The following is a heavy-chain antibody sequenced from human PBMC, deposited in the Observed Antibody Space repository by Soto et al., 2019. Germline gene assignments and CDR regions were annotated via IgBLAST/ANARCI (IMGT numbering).Heavy chain of an antibody. CDR1: GGSISSYY. V-gene: IGHV4-59*01. D-gene: IGHD5-18*01. CDR3: ATRSVDTAMVFDY. Sequence: SETLSLTCTVSGGSISSYYWSWIRQPPGKGLEWIGYIYYSGSTNYNPSLKSRVTISVDTSKNQFSLKLSSVTAADTAVYYCATRSVDTAMVFDYWGQGTLVTVSS. CDR2: IYYSGST. J-gene: IGHJ4*02.